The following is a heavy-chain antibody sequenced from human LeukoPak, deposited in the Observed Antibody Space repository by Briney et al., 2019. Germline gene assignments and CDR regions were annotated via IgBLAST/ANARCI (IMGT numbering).Heavy chain of an antibody. Sequence: GGSLRLSCTASGFTFSSYDMHWVRQGTGKGLEWVSAIGTAGDTYYGGSVKGRFTISRDNSKNTLYLQMNSLRAEDTAVYYCAKDQVVVAAQSGPADYWGQGTLVTVSS. V-gene: IGHV3-13*01. CDR2: IGTAGDT. CDR1: GFTFSSYD. D-gene: IGHD2-15*01. J-gene: IGHJ4*02. CDR3: AKDQVVVAAQSGPADY.